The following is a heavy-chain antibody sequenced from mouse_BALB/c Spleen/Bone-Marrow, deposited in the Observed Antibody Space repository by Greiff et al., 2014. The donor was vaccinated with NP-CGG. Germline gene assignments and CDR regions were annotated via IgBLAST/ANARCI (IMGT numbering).Heavy chain of an antibody. CDR3: TRGRTWDFDY. Sequence: VQLQQSXAELVKPGTSVKLSCKASGYTFTTYYMYWVKQRPGQGLEWIGEINPNNGGTNFKEKFKSKATLTVDKSSSTAYMQLSSLTSEDSAVYYCTRGRTWDFDYWGQGTTLTVSS. CDR1: GYTFTTYY. V-gene: IGHV1S81*02. D-gene: IGHD4-1*01. J-gene: IGHJ2*01. CDR2: INPNNGGT.